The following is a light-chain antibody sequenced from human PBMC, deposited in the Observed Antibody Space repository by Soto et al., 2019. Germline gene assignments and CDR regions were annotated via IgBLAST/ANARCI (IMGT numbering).Light chain of an antibody. CDR3: QQSYITPPGT. V-gene: IGKV1-39*01. J-gene: IGKJ1*01. CDR2: AAS. CDR1: QSIRSY. Sequence: IQMTQSPSSLSASVGDRVTITCRASQSIRSYLNCYQQKPGKAPNLLIYAASGLQTRVPSRFSGSGSGTDFTLSISSLQREDFATYYCQQSYITPPGTFGQGTKVDIK.